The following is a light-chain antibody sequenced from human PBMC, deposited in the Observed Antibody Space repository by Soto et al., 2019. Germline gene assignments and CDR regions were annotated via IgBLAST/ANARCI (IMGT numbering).Light chain of an antibody. J-gene: IGLJ1*01. Sequence: QSGLTRPASVSASPGQSITISFTGTCSDVGGYNYVSWYQQHPGKAPKLMIYEVSNRPSGVSNRFSGSKSGNTASLTISGLQAEDEADYYCSSYTSSSTLVFGTRTKVTVL. CDR3: SSYTSSSTLV. CDR2: EVS. V-gene: IGLV2-14*01. CDR1: CSDVGGYNY.